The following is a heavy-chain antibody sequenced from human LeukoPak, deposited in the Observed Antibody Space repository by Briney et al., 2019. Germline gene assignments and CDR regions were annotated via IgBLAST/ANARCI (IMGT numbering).Heavy chain of an antibody. CDR3: ARDEYYDSSGFDY. V-gene: IGHV1-46*01. CDR2: ITPSSSTT. CDR1: GYTFTGYY. J-gene: IGHJ4*02. D-gene: IGHD3-22*01. Sequence: GASVKVSCKASGYTFTGYYINWVRQAPGQGLEWLGVITPSSSTTNYAQKFQGRVTMTRDMSTSTVYMELSSLRSEDTAVYYCARDEYYDSSGFDYWGQGTLVTVSS.